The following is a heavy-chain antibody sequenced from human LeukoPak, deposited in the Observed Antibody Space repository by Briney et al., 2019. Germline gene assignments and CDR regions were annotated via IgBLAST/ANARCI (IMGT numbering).Heavy chain of an antibody. Sequence: GESLKISCKHSEYGFPNYCIGWVRQMPGKGLEWMGIIYPDDSDTRYSPSFQGQVTISADRSINTAYLQWSSLKASDTAMYYCARAYYDLWSGYSSLDNGFDSWGQGTLVTVSS. J-gene: IGHJ4*02. CDR1: EYGFPNYC. CDR2: IYPDDSDT. CDR3: ARAYYDLWSGYSSLDNGFDS. D-gene: IGHD3-3*01. V-gene: IGHV5-51*01.